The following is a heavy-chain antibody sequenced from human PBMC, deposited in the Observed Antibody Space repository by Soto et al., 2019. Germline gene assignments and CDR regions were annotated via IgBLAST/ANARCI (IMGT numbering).Heavy chain of an antibody. CDR1: GFTFSSYG. CDR3: ARNPPWAVVVPLDV. Sequence: QVQLVESGGGVVQPGRSLRLSCAASGFTFSSYGMHWVRQAPGKGLEWVAVIWYDGSNKYYADSVKGRFTISRDNSKNTLYLQMNSLRAEGTAVYYCARNPPWAVVVPLDVWGQGTTVTVSS. V-gene: IGHV3-33*01. CDR2: IWYDGSNK. J-gene: IGHJ6*02. D-gene: IGHD2-2*01.